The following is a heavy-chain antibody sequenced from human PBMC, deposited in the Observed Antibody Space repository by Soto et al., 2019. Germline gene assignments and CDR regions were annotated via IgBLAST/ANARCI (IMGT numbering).Heavy chain of an antibody. Sequence: VQLVQSGAEVREPGASVMLACKTSGYAFTMFYMSWVRQAPGQGLEWMGTINADGGRTTYAQNFQGRLTMTSDTSTGTSYMELSSLKSDDTAVYYCARARAAADKWEVRFWFDPWGQGALVTVSS. J-gene: IGHJ5*02. CDR2: INADGGRT. V-gene: IGHV1-46*01. CDR3: ARARAAADKWEVRFWFDP. D-gene: IGHD6-25*01. CDR1: GYAFTMFY.